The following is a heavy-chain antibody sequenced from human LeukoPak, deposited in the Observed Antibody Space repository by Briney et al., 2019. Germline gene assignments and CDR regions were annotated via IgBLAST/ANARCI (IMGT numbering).Heavy chain of an antibody. Sequence: GGSLRLSCAASGFTFSSYWMSWVRQAPGKGLEWVANIKQDGSEKYYVDSVKGRFTISRDNAKDSLYLQMNSLRAEDTAVYYCARLAYYDSSGYDHDAFDIWGQGTMVTVSS. J-gene: IGHJ3*02. CDR3: ARLAYYDSSGYDHDAFDI. CDR2: IKQDGSEK. D-gene: IGHD3-22*01. V-gene: IGHV3-7*01. CDR1: GFTFSSYW.